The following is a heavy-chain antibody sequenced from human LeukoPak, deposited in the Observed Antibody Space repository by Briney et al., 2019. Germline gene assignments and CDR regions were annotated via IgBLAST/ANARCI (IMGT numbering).Heavy chain of an antibody. CDR2: ISGSGGST. D-gene: IGHD1-1*01. Sequence: GGSLRLSCAASGFTFSSYAMSWVRQAPGKGREWVSAISGSGGSTYYADSVKGRFTIPRDNSKNTLYLQMNSLRAEDTAVYYCATEWGDNSVPLPKGAFDIWGQGAMVTVSS. CDR1: GFTFSSYA. J-gene: IGHJ3*02. V-gene: IGHV3-23*01. CDR3: ATEWGDNSVPLPKGAFDI.